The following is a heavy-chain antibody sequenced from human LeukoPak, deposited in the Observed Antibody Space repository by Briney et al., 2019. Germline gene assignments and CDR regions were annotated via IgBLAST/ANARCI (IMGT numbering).Heavy chain of an antibody. V-gene: IGHV1-2*02. Sequence: GASVKVSCKASGYSFSAYYVHWVRQAPGQGPEWLGWINPNSGGTNYAQKFQGRVTMTSDTSISTVYVELTRLRSDDTALYYCARDFYVSGSGAFDIWGQRTMVTVSS. D-gene: IGHD5-12*01. J-gene: IGHJ3*02. CDR1: GYSFSAYY. CDR3: ARDFYVSGSGAFDI. CDR2: INPNSGGT.